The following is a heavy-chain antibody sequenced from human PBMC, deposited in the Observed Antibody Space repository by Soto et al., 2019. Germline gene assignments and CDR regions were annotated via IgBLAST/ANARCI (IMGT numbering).Heavy chain of an antibody. D-gene: IGHD6-13*01. CDR1: GFTFSSYA. J-gene: IGHJ6*03. CDR2: ISGSGSST. Sequence: GGSLRLSCAASGFTFSSYAMSWVRQAPGKGLEWVSAISGSGSSTYYADSVKGRFTISRDNSKNTLYLQINSRSAEDTAVYYCAKDAYSSSWYYYYYMDVWGKGTTVTVSS. CDR3: AKDAYSSSWYYYYYMDV. V-gene: IGHV3-23*01.